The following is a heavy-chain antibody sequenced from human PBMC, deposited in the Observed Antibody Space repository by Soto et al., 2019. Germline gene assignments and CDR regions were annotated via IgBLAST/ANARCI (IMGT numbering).Heavy chain of an antibody. Sequence: QVQLQQWGAGLXKPSETLSLTCAVYGESFSGYYWSWIRQPPGKGLEWIGEINHSGSTNYNPSLKNRVTISVDTSKNQFSLKLSSVTAADTAVYYCARVAMGFDYWGQGTLVTVSS. V-gene: IGHV4-34*01. CDR1: GESFSGYY. CDR3: ARVAMGFDY. J-gene: IGHJ4*02. D-gene: IGHD5-18*01. CDR2: INHSGST.